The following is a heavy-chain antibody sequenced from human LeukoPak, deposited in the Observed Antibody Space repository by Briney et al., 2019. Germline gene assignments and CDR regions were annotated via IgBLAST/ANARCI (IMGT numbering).Heavy chain of an antibody. CDR1: GFTFSSYG. J-gene: IGHJ4*02. Sequence: GGSLRLSCAASGFTFSSYGMHWVRQAPGKGLEWVAFIRYDGSNKYYADSVKGRFTISRDNSKNTLYLQMNSLRAEDTAVYYCARESYYYGSGSYRYWGQGTLVTVSS. CDR2: IRYDGSNK. CDR3: ARESYYYGSGSYRY. V-gene: IGHV3-30*02. D-gene: IGHD3-10*01.